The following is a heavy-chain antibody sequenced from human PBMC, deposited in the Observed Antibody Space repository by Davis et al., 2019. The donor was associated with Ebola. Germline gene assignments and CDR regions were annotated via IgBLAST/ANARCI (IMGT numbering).Heavy chain of an antibody. V-gene: IGHV3-7*03. CDR1: GFIFSNYW. J-gene: IGHJ6*02. CDR2: IKQDGGEK. D-gene: IGHD4-23*01. Sequence: GESLKIPCAASGFIFSNYWMSWVRQAPGKGPEWVAIIKQDGGEKYYVDSVKGRFTISRDNAKNSLFLQMNSLRADDTALYYCASGDGRGNSYDMDVWGQGTTVIVSS. CDR3: ASGDGRGNSYDMDV.